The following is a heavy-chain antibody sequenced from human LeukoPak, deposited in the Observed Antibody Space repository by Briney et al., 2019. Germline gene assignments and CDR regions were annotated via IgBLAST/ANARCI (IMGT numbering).Heavy chain of an antibody. CDR2: IYPGDSDT. J-gene: IGHJ2*01. D-gene: IGHD4-11*01. CDR3: ARWSTTVQFGWYFDL. V-gene: IGHV5-51*01. Sequence: ESLKISCKGSGYSFTSYWIGWVRQMPGKGLEWMGIIYPGDSDTRYSPSFQGQVTISADKSISTAYLQWSSLKASDTAMYYCARWSTTVQFGWYFDLWGRGTLDTVSS. CDR1: GYSFTSYW.